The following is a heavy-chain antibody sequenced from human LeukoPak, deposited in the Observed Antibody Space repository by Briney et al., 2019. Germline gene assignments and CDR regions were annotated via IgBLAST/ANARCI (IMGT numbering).Heavy chain of an antibody. J-gene: IGHJ4*02. D-gene: IGHD5-24*01. CDR2: ISSNGGST. V-gene: IGHV3-64D*06. Sequence: PGGSLRLSCSASGYTFSTYAMLWVRQAPGKGLEYVSAISSNGGSTYYADSVKGRFTISRDNSKNTLYLQMSSLRAEDTAVYYCVRCRDGYNVLDYWGQGTLVTVSS. CDR1: GYTFSTYA. CDR3: VRCRDGYNVLDY.